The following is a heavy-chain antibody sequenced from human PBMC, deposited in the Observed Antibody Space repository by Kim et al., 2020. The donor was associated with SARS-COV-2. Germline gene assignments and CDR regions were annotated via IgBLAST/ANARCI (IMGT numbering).Heavy chain of an antibody. J-gene: IGHJ4*02. V-gene: IGHV3-23*01. Sequence: YADSVKGRFTISRDNSKNTLYLQMNSLRAEDTAVYYCAKDKYGSGTLADYWGQGTLVTVSS. CDR3: AKDKYGSGTLADY. D-gene: IGHD3-10*01.